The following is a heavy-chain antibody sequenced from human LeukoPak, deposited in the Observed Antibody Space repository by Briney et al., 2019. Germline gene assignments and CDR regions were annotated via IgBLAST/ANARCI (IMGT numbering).Heavy chain of an antibody. D-gene: IGHD4-11*01. J-gene: IGHJ4*02. CDR1: GGSISSGDYY. CDR2: IYYSGST. Sequence: PSETLSLTCTVAGGSISSGDYYWSWIRQPPGKGLEWIGYIYYSGSTYYNSSLKSRVTISVDTAKNQFSLKLSSVTAADTAVYYCATELSYSLSRSYYIAYWGQGTLVTVSS. CDR3: ATELSYSLSRSYYIAY. V-gene: IGHV4-30-4*08.